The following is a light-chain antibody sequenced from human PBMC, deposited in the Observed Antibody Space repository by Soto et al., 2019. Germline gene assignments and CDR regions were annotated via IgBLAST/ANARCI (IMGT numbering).Light chain of an antibody. V-gene: IGLV4-60*02. CDR1: SGHSSYI. CDR3: EHWDSNTHV. J-gene: IGLJ3*02. Sequence: QPVLTQSSSASASLGSSVKLTCTLSSGHSSYIIAWHQQQPGKAPRYLMKLEGSGSYNKGSRVPDRFSGSSSGADRYLTISNLLFEDEADYYCEHWDSNTHVFGGGTKLTVL. CDR2: LEGSGSY.